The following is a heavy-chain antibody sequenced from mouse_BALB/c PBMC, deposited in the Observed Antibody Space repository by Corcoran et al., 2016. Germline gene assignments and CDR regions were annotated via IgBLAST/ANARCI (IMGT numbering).Heavy chain of an antibody. CDR1: GYSFTDYY. J-gene: IGHJ3*01. V-gene: IGHV1-31*01. CDR3: ARSFWFAY. CDR2: INPYNGVT. Sequence: VQLQQSGPELVKPGASVKISCKASGYSFTDYYMHWVKQSHVKSLEWIGRINPYNGVTSYNQNFKDKANLTVDKSSSTTYMELHSLTSEDSAVYYCARSFWFAYWGQGTLVTVSA.